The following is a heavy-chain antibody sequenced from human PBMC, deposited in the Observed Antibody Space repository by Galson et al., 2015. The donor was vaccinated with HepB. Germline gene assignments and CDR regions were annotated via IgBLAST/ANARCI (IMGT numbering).Heavy chain of an antibody. CDR2: VGWDDDK. Sequence: PALVKHTQTLTLTCTFSGFSLSTSGMCVSWIRQPPGKALEWLARVGWDDDKYYSTSLKTRLTISKDTSKNQVVLTMTNMDPVDTATYYCARIQGSVSQPFDYWGQGTLVTVSS. CDR3: ARIQGSVSQPFDY. J-gene: IGHJ4*02. V-gene: IGHV2-70*11. D-gene: IGHD3-10*01. CDR1: GFSLSTSGMC.